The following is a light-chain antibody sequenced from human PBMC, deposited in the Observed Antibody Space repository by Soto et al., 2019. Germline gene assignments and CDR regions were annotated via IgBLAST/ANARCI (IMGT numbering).Light chain of an antibody. CDR2: DAS. Sequence: DIQMTQSPSILSASVGDRVAITCRASQTISTWLAWYQLKPGKAPKLLIFDASRLESGVPSRFGGSGSGTEFTLTISSLQPDDFATYYCQQYNSYSWTFGQGTKVEVK. J-gene: IGKJ1*01. CDR1: QTISTW. CDR3: QQYNSYSWT. V-gene: IGKV1-5*01.